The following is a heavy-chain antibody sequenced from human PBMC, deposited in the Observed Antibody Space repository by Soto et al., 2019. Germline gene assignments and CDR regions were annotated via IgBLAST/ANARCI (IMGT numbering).Heavy chain of an antibody. CDR3: AKGDYDFWSGYYYYYGMDG. D-gene: IGHD3-3*01. CDR1: GFTFSSYA. CDR2: ISGSGGST. V-gene: IGHV3-23*01. Sequence: GGSLRLSCAASGFTFSSYAMSWVRQAPGKGLEWVSAISGSGGSTYYADSVKGRFTISRDNSKNTLYLQMNSLRAEDTAVYYCAKGDYDFWSGYYYYYGMDGWGQGTTVTVSS. J-gene: IGHJ6*02.